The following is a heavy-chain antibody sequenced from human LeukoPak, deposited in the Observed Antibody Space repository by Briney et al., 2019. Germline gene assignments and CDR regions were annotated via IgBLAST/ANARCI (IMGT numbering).Heavy chain of an antibody. CDR2: ISYDGSNK. CDR3: AKLGVSGYYNYYYYGMDV. D-gene: IGHD3-3*01. J-gene: IGHJ6*02. CDR1: GFTFSSYG. V-gene: IGHV3-30*18. Sequence: PGRSLRLSCAASGFTFSSYGMHWVRQAPGKELEWVAVISYDGSNKYYADSVKGRFTISRDNSKNTLYLQMNSLRAEDTAVYYCAKLGVSGYYNYYYYGMDVWGQGTTVTVSS.